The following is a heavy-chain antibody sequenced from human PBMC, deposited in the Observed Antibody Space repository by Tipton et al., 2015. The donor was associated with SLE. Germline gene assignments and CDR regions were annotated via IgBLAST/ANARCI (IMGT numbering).Heavy chain of an antibody. CDR3: ARGNIVVAHGMDV. V-gene: IGHV4-59*11. CDR2: IYYSGST. Sequence: TLSLTCTVSGGSISSHYWSWIRQPPGKGLEWIGYIYYSGSTNYNPSLKSRVTISVDTSKNQFSLKLSSVTAADTAVYYCARGNIVVAHGMDVWGQGTLVTVSS. CDR1: GGSISSHY. D-gene: IGHD2-21*01. J-gene: IGHJ6*02.